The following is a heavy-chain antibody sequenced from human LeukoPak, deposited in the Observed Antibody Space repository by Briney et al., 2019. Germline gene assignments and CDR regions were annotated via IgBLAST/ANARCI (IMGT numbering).Heavy chain of an antibody. Sequence: GGSLRLSCAASGFTFSSYSMNWVRQAPGKGLEWVSSISSSSSYIYYADSVKGRFTISRDNAKNSLYLQMNSLRAEDTAVYYCARDVGLHEVLDYWGQGTLVTVSS. J-gene: IGHJ4*02. CDR2: ISSSSSYI. CDR1: GFTFSSYS. V-gene: IGHV3-21*01. D-gene: IGHD5-18*01. CDR3: ARDVGLHEVLDY.